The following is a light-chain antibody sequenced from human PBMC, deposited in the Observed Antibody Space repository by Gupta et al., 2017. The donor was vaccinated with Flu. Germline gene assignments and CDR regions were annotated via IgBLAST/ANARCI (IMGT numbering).Light chain of an antibody. V-gene: IGKV1-16*02. J-gene: IGKJ5*01. Sequence: DILMTQSPSTLSASLGDRVTITCRASQDISSNLAWYQQRPGQAPKSLIYAASILHSGFPSKNSGRGAGTDSTITSNSQQPEDSATYYRQQYKTYPITFGGGTRLDIK. CDR1: QDISSN. CDR3: QQYKTYPIT. CDR2: AAS.